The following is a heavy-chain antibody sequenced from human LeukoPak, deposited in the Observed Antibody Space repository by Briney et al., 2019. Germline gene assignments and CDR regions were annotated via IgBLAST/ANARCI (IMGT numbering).Heavy chain of an antibody. D-gene: IGHD6-13*01. CDR3: AKIAAAGTDY. CDR1: GFTFSSYG. V-gene: IGHV3-30*18. CDR2: ISYDGSNK. Sequence: GRSLRLSCAASGFTFSSYGMHWVRQAPGKGLEWVAVISYDGSNKYYADSVKGRSTISRDNSKNTLYLQMNSLRAEDTAVYYCAKIAAAGTDYWGQGTLVTVSS. J-gene: IGHJ4*02.